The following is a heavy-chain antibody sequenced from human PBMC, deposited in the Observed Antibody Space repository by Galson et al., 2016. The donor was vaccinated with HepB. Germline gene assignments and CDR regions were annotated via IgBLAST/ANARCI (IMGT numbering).Heavy chain of an antibody. CDR3: AKSSKTGGIHY. CDR2: ITSRSSHM. D-gene: IGHD3-16*01. J-gene: IGHJ4*02. V-gene: IGHV3-21*04. CDR1: GFVLGSFS. Sequence: SLRLSCATSGFVLGSFSMNWVRQPPGKGLEWVTSITSRSSHMFYADSVRGRFTVSRDNVRNSLSLQLNSLRVDDTAVYFCAKSSKTGGIHYWGRGTLVTVSS.